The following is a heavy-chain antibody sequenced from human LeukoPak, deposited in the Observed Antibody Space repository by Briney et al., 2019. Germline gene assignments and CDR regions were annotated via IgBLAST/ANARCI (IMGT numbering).Heavy chain of an antibody. CDR3: ARDQGAFYSRSWLDY. CDR1: GGSISGYQ. J-gene: IGHJ4*02. Sequence: PSQTLSLTCTVSGGSISGYQWSWIRQPPGKGMEWNGYIYHSGSTNYNPSLKSRVTISVDTSKNQFSLRLTSMTAADTAVYYCARDQGAFYSRSWLDYWGQGTLVTVSS. CDR2: IYHSGST. V-gene: IGHV4-59*01. D-gene: IGHD6-13*01.